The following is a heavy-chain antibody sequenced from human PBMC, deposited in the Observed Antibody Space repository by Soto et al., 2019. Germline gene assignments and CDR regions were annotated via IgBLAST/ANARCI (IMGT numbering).Heavy chain of an antibody. D-gene: IGHD5-18*01. CDR2: IWYDGSYK. V-gene: IGHV3-33*01. CDR1: GFSFNNHG. CDR3: ARQAMVSYYFAS. J-gene: IGHJ4*02. Sequence: QVQLAESGGGVVQPGRSLRLSCAASGFSFNNHGMHWVRQAPGKGLEWVAVIWYDGSYKYYADSVKGRFTISRDNSKNTLYLKMNGLRAEDKALYYCARQAMVSYYFASWGQGTLVTVSS.